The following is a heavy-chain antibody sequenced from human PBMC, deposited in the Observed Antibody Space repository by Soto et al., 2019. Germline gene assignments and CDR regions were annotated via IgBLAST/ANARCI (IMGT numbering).Heavy chain of an antibody. CDR1: GYTFASYG. CDR3: ARGGYYDSSGARHYYFYGMNV. Sequence: QVQLVQSGAEVKKPGASVKVSCKASGYTFASYGINWVRQAPGQGLEWLGWISPYDGYTHYAQILQGRVSMTTDTSTKTAYMELRSLRSYDTAMYYCARGGYYDSSGARHYYFYGMNVWGQGTTVTVSS. V-gene: IGHV1-18*01. CDR2: ISPYDGYT. D-gene: IGHD3-22*01. J-gene: IGHJ6*02.